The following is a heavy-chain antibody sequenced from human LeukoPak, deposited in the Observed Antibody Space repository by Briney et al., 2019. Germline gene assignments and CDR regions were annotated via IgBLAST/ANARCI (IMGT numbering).Heavy chain of an antibody. V-gene: IGHV3-33*01. CDR1: GFTFRGYG. CDR3: ASDGIAVDRGIGYFDY. J-gene: IGHJ4*02. D-gene: IGHD6-13*01. CDR2: IWYDGSNK. Sequence: GGSLRLSCAASGFTFRGYGMHWGRQAPGKGLGGVAVIWYDGSNKYYADSVKGRFTISRDNSENTLYLQVNSLRAEDTALYYCASDGIAVDRGIGYFDYWGQGTLVTVSS.